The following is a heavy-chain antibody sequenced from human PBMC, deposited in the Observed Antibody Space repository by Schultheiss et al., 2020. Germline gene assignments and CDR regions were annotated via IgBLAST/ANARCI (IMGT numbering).Heavy chain of an antibody. J-gene: IGHJ4*02. D-gene: IGHD3-22*01. CDR2: IYYSGST. Sequence: SETLSLTCTVSGGSISSGDYYWSWIRQPPGKGLEWIGYIYYSGSTYYNPSLKSRVTISVDTSKNQFSLKLSSVTAADTAVYYCARGRGDDYYDSSGYPYYFDYWGQGTLVTVPQ. CDR1: GGSISSGDYY. CDR3: ARGRGDDYYDSSGYPYYFDY. V-gene: IGHV4-30-4*01.